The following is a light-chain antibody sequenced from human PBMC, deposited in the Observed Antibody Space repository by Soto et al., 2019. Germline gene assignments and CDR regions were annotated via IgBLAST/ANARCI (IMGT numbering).Light chain of an antibody. Sequence: EIVLTQFPATLSLSPGDGATLSCRASQSVSSYLAWYQQKRGQAPRLLIYDSSNRATGIPARFSGSGSGTDFSLILSSLELEDFAVYYCQQRSNWPLTFGGGTKVEIK. J-gene: IGKJ4*01. CDR2: DSS. CDR1: QSVSSY. V-gene: IGKV3-11*01. CDR3: QQRSNWPLT.